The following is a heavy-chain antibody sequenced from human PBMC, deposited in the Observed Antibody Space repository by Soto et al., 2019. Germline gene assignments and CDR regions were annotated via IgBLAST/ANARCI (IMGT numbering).Heavy chain of an antibody. V-gene: IGHV4-59*12. J-gene: IGHJ6*02. Sequence: SETLSLTCTVPGGSISSYYWSWIRQPPGKGLEWIGYIYYSGSTYYNPSLKSRVTISVDRSKNQFSLKLSSVTAADTAVYYCARAMMRYFDWLPGHYYYYGMDVWGQGTTVTVSS. D-gene: IGHD3-9*01. CDR3: ARAMMRYFDWLPGHYYYYGMDV. CDR2: IYYSGST. CDR1: GGSISSYY.